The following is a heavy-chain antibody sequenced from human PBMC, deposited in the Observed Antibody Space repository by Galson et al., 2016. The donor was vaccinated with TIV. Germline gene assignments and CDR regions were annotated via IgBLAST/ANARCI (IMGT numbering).Heavy chain of an antibody. D-gene: IGHD5-24*01. V-gene: IGHV3-21*03. Sequence: LRLSCAASGFTFRSYTMHWVRQAPGTGLEWVSSISPYSFSNYISYADPVKGRCTISRENAKNSLYLHMHSLRAEDTGVYYCARDEDGYNQFHYWGQGTLVTVSS. CDR2: ISPYSFSNYI. CDR3: ARDEDGYNQFHY. J-gene: IGHJ4*02. CDR1: GFTFRSYT.